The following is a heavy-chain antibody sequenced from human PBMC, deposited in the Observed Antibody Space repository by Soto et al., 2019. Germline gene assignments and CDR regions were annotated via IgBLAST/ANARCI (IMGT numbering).Heavy chain of an antibody. V-gene: IGHV4-34*01. CDR3: ARAPAGSITIFGVVIIKNYYYGMDV. D-gene: IGHD3-3*01. Sequence: FEILCPPWGVLWGSCVGFGWRRIRQPPGKGLEWIGENNHSGSTNYNPSLKSRVTISVDTSKNQFSLKLSSVTAADTAVYYCARAPAGSITIFGVVIIKNYYYGMDVWGQGTTVTVSS. J-gene: IGHJ6*02. CDR1: WGSCVGFG. CDR2: NNHSGST.